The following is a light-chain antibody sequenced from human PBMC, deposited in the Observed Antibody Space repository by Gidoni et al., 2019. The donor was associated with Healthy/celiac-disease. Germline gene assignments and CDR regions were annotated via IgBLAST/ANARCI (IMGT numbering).Light chain of an antibody. V-gene: IGKV3-20*01. CDR2: GAS. Sequence: IASTQSPGTLTLSPGVRATLSCRARQSVSSSYLAWYQQKPGQSPRLLIYGASSRATGIPDRFSGSGSGTDFTLTISRLEPEDFAVYYCQQDGSSPRTFGQGTKVEIK. CDR3: QQDGSSPRT. CDR1: QSVSSSY. J-gene: IGKJ1*01.